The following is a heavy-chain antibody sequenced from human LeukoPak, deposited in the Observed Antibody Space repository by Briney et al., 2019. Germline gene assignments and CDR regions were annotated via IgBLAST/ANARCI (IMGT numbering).Heavy chain of an antibody. CDR2: ISYDGSNK. CDR3: AKAPYGGNPYSWFDP. V-gene: IGHV3-30*18. D-gene: IGHD4-23*01. CDR1: GFTFSSYG. Sequence: GRSLRLSCAASGFTFSSYGMHWVRQAPGKGLEWVAVISYDGSNKYYADSVKGRFTISRDNSKNTLYLQMNSLRAEDTAVYYCAKAPYGGNPYSWFDPWGQGTLVTVSS. J-gene: IGHJ5*02.